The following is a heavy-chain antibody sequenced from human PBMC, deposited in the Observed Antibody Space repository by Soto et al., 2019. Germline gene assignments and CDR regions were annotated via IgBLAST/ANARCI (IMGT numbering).Heavy chain of an antibody. J-gene: IGHJ4*02. Sequence: KVSETLSLTCSVSGGSVNNKTYYWSWIRQPPGKRLEWIGYVYYSGTTNYNPSLKSRVTISIDMSKNQFSLRLSSVTAADTALYYCARTTAVPNTLRSRYFFDFWGQGTLVTVSS. CDR3: ARTTAVPNTLRSRYFFDF. CDR2: VYYSGTT. V-gene: IGHV4-61*01. CDR1: GGSVNNKTYY. D-gene: IGHD3-9*01.